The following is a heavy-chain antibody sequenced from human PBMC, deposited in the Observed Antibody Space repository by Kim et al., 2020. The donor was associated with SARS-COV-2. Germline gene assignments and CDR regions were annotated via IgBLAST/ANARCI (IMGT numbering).Heavy chain of an antibody. D-gene: IGHD2-15*01. CDR1: GFTFSSYW. Sequence: GGSLRLSCAASGFTFSSYWMSWVRQAPGKGLEWVANIKQDGSEKYYVDSVKGRFTISRDNAKNSLYLQMNSLRAEDTAVYYCAGYCSGGSCYQYYFYYWGQGTLVTVSS. V-gene: IGHV3-7*01. J-gene: IGHJ4*02. CDR3: AGYCSGGSCYQYYFYY. CDR2: IKQDGSEK.